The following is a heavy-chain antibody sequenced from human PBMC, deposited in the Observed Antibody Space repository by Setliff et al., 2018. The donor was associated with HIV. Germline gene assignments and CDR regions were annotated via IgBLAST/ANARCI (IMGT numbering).Heavy chain of an antibody. J-gene: IGHJ4*02. D-gene: IGHD1-26*01. V-gene: IGHV3-64*02. Sequence: GGSLRLSCIGSGFTFGDYAMNWFRQAPGKGLEYVSAISSNGLSTYYADSVKGRFTISRDNSKSTLYLQMGSLRAEDMAVYYCARDAEVGTTYFDYWGQGTLVTVSS. CDR3: ARDAEVGTTYFDY. CDR1: GFTFGDYA. CDR2: ISSNGLST.